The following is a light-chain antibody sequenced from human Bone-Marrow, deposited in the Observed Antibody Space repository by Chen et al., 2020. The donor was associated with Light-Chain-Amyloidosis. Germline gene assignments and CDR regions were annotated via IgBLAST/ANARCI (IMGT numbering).Light chain of an antibody. Sequence: QSALTQPASVSGSPGQSITISCTGTSSDVGGDNHVSWYHQHPDKAPKLMIYEVTNRPSWVPDRFSGSKSDNTASLTISGLQNEDEADYFCSSYTITNTLVFGSGTRVTVL. CDR3: SSYTITNTLV. V-gene: IGLV2-14*01. J-gene: IGLJ1*01. CDR2: EVT. CDR1: SSDVGGDNH.